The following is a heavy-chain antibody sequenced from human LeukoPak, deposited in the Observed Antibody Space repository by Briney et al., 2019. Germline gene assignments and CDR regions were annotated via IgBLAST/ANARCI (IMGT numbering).Heavy chain of an antibody. V-gene: IGHV4-59*01. Sequence: SETLSLTCTVSGGSISSYYWSWIRQPPGKGLEWIGYIYYSGSTNYNPSLKSRVTISVDTSKNQLSLKLSSVTAADTAVYYCARTTVTTIDYYYYYMDVWGKGTTVTVSS. CDR1: GGSISSYY. CDR3: ARTTVTTIDYYYYYMDV. D-gene: IGHD4-17*01. J-gene: IGHJ6*03. CDR2: IYYSGST.